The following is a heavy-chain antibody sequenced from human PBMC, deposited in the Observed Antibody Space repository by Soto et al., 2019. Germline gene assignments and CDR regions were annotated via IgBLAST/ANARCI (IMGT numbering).Heavy chain of an antibody. D-gene: IGHD3-3*01. Sequence: GGSLRLSCAASGFTFSSYGMHWVRQAPGKGLEWVAVIWYDGSNKYYADSVKGRFTISRDNSKNTLYLQMNSLRAEDTAVYYCARRPSRITIFGDMDVWGKGTTVTVSS. CDR3: ARRPSRITIFGDMDV. CDR2: IWYDGSNK. V-gene: IGHV3-33*01. J-gene: IGHJ6*03. CDR1: GFTFSSYG.